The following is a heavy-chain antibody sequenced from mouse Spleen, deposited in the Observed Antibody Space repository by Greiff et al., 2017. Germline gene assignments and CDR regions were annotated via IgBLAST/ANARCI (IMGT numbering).Heavy chain of an antibody. CDR2: IYPGSGST. J-gene: IGHJ2*01. CDR1: GYTFTSYW. CDR3: ARCYYGRNYFDY. Sequence: QVQLQQPGAELVKPGASVKMSCKASGYTFTSYWITWVKQRPGQGLEWIGDIYPGSGSTNYNAKFKSKATLTVDTSSSTAYMQRSSLTSEDSAVYYCARCYYGRNYFDYWGQGTTLTVSS. V-gene: IGHV1-55*01. D-gene: IGHD1-1*01.